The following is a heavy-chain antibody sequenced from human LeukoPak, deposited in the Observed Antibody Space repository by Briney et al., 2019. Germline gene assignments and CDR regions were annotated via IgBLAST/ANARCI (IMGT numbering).Heavy chain of an antibody. V-gene: IGHV3-21*04. CDR2: ISRSSDFL. Sequence: GGSLRLSCAASGFTFSNYTMNWVRQAPGRGLEWVSSISRSSDFLYYADSVKGRFTISRDNAKNSLYLQMNSLRAEDTAVYYCAKDLGYSGIFGKYLLGPFDYWGQGTPVTVSS. J-gene: IGHJ4*02. CDR1: GFTFSNYT. CDR3: AKDLGYSGIFGKYLLGPFDY. D-gene: IGHD1-1*01.